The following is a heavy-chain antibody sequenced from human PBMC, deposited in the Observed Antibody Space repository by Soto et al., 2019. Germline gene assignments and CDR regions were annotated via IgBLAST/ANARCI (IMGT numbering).Heavy chain of an antibody. D-gene: IGHD1-26*01. CDR2: IIPIFGTA. CDR1: GGTFSSYA. Sequence: GASVKVSCKASGGTFSSYAISWVRQAPGQGLEWMGGIIPIFGTANYAQKFQGRVTITADKSTSTAYMELSSLRSEDTAVYYCARDSITLVGATPTYYYGIDVWGQGTTVTVSS. CDR3: ARDSITLVGATPTYYYGIDV. V-gene: IGHV1-69*06. J-gene: IGHJ6*02.